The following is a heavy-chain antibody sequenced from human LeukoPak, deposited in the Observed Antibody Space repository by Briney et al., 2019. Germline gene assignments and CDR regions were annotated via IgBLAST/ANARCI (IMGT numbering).Heavy chain of an antibody. Sequence: SETLSLTCTVSGDSITTTTYFWGWIRQPPGKGLEWIGSIYYSGSTYSSPSLKSRVTISVDTSENQFSLKLSSVTAADTAVYYCATYYDSSGYKLDYWGQGTLVTVSS. CDR3: ATYYDSSGYKLDY. CDR1: GDSITTTTYF. J-gene: IGHJ4*02. D-gene: IGHD3-22*01. CDR2: IYYSGST. V-gene: IGHV4-39*07.